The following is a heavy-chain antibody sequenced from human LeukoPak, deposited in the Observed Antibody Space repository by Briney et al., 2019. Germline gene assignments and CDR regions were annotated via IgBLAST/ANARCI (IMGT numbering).Heavy chain of an antibody. Sequence: ASVKVSCKASGYTFTSYGISWVRQAPGQGLEWMGWISAYNGNTNYAQKIQGRVTMTTDTSTSTAYMELRSLRSDDTAVYYCARKIGYSSSWYGNWFDPWGQGTLVTVSS. D-gene: IGHD6-13*01. CDR1: GYTFTSYG. CDR2: ISAYNGNT. J-gene: IGHJ5*02. CDR3: ARKIGYSSSWYGNWFDP. V-gene: IGHV1-18*01.